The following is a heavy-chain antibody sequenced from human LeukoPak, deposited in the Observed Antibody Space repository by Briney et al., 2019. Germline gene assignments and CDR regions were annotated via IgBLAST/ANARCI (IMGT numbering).Heavy chain of an antibody. J-gene: IGHJ4*02. V-gene: IGHV1-69*04. D-gene: IGHD3-9*01. Sequence: ASVKVSCKASGGTFSSYAISWVRQAPGQGLEWMGRIIPILGIANYAQKFQGRVTITADKSTSTAYMELSSLRSEDTAVYYCARTQYDILTGYYNGPLGYWGQGTLVTVSS. CDR1: GGTFSSYA. CDR3: ARTQYDILTGYYNGPLGY. CDR2: IIPILGIA.